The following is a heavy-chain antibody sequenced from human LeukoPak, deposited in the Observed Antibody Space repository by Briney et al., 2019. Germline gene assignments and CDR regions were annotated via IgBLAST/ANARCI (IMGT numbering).Heavy chain of an antibody. Sequence: PGGSLRLSCAASGFTLSSYAMRWVRQAPGKGLEWVSAISGSGGSTYYADSVKGRFTISRDNSKNTLYLQMNSLRAEDTAIYYCATYRQVLLPFESGGQGTLVTVSS. CDR1: GFTLSSYA. CDR2: ISGSGGST. CDR3: ATYRQVLLPFES. V-gene: IGHV3-23*01. J-gene: IGHJ4*02. D-gene: IGHD2-8*02.